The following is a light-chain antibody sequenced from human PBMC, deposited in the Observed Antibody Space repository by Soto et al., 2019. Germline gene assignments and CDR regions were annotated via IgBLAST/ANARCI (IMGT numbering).Light chain of an antibody. J-gene: IGKJ2*01. CDR3: KQRSNWPPYS. Sequence: EIVLTQSPATLSLSPGERATLSCRASQSVSSYLAWYQQKPGQAPRLLIYDASNWATGFPARFSGSGSGTDYALTISSLEPEDFSVYYCKQRSNWPPYSFGQGTKLDIK. CDR1: QSVSSY. V-gene: IGKV3-11*01. CDR2: DAS.